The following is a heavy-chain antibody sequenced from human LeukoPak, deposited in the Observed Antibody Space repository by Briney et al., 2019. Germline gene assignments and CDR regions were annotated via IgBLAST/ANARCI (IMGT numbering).Heavy chain of an antibody. CDR2: IYYSGST. D-gene: IGHD4-17*01. Sequence: SETLSLICTVSGGSISSGGYYWSWIRQHPGKGLEWIGYIYYSGSTYYNPSLKSRISMPVDTSKSQFSLKLNSVTAADTAVYYCARMPHYGDPRDAGWGQGTLVTVSS. CDR3: ARMPHYGDPRDAG. V-gene: IGHV4-31*03. J-gene: IGHJ4*02. CDR1: GGSISSGGYY.